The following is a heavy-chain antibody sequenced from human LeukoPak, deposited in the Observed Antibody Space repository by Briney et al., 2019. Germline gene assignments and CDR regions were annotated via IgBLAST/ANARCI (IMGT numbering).Heavy chain of an antibody. D-gene: IGHD2-21*01. Sequence: MPSETLSLTCILSNDYISDYYWSWVRQPAGKGLEWIGRVSQWNTNYNPSLMGRVSMSVQPAKNKYSLKLKTETPTDTDGYKCERQGSDNYFDSCGLGNLVTVSS. V-gene: IGHV4-4*07. CDR3: ERQGSDNYFDS. CDR2: VSQWNT. J-gene: IGHJ4*02. CDR1: NDYISDYY.